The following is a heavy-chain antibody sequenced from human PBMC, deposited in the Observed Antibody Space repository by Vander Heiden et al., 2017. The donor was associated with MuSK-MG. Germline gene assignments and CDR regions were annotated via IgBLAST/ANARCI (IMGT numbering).Heavy chain of an antibody. CDR2: INHSGST. V-gene: IGHV4-34*01. CDR3: ARGLGYCSGGSCYFSWFDP. J-gene: IGHJ5*02. Sequence: QVQLQQWGAGLLKPSETLSLTCAVYGGSFRGYYWSWIRQPPGKGLEWIGEINHSGSTNYNPSLKSRVTISVDTSKNQFSLKLSSVTAADTAVYYCARGLGYCSGGSCYFSWFDPWGQGTLVTVSS. CDR1: GGSFRGYY. D-gene: IGHD2-15*01.